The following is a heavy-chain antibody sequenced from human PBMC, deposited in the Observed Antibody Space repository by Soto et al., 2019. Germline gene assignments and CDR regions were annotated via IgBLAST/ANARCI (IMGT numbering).Heavy chain of an antibody. Sequence: EVQLVQSGAEVKKPGESLRISCKGSGYSFTSYWISWVRQMPGKGLEWMGRIDPSDSYTNYSPSFQGHVTISADKSISTAYLQWSSLKASDTDMYYCGKTSGYSDGTTDWGQGTLVTVSS. J-gene: IGHJ4*02. D-gene: IGHD3-3*01. V-gene: IGHV5-10-1*03. CDR2: IDPSDSYT. CDR3: GKTSGYSDGTTD. CDR1: GYSFTSYW.